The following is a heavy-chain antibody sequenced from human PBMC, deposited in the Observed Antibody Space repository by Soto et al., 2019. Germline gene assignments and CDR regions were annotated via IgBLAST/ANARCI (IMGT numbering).Heavy chain of an antibody. D-gene: IGHD4-17*01. CDR2: IYYSGST. J-gene: IGHJ5*02. V-gene: IGHV4-59*01. Sequence: SENLFPTCTVSGGFLSRYSWGWIRPPPGKGLEWIGYIYYSGSTNYNPSLKSRVNISVDTSKNQFSLKLSSVTAADTAVYYCVRQPWADYGGIIAPWGQGTLVSVSS. CDR1: GGFLSRYS. CDR3: VRQPWADYGGIIAP.